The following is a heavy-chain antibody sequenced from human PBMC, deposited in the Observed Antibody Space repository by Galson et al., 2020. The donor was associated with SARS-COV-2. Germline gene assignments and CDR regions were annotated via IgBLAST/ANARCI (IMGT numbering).Heavy chain of an antibody. CDR1: GFTVSSNY. CDR2: IYSGGST. CDR3: ARDPLNYDFWSGYYTGGSGAFDS. Sequence: TGGSLRLSCAASGFTVSSNYMSWVRQAPGKGLEWVSVIYSGGSTYYADSVKGRFTISRDNSKNTLYLQMNSLRAEDTAVYYCARDPLNYDFWSGYYTGGSGAFDSWGQGTMVTVSS. D-gene: IGHD3-3*01. J-gene: IGHJ3*02. V-gene: IGHV3-66*01.